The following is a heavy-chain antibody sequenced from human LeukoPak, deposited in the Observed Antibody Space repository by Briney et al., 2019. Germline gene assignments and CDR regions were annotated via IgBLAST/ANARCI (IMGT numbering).Heavy chain of an antibody. V-gene: IGHV4-59*12. CDR1: GGSISSYY. D-gene: IGHD4-17*01. Sequence: SETLSLTCTVSGGSISSYYWSWIRQPPEKGLEWIGYIHYTGSTNYNPSLKSRVTISVDTSKNQFSLKLSSVTAADTAVYYCARAGDYGDYFDYWGQGTLVTVSS. J-gene: IGHJ4*02. CDR2: IHYTGST. CDR3: ARAGDYGDYFDY.